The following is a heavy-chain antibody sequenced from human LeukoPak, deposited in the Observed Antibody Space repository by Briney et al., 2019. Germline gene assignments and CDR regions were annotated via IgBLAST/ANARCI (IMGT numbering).Heavy chain of an antibody. V-gene: IGHV3-7*01. CDR3: ARPGGSWYDAFDI. CDR1: GFTFSSYG. Sequence: PGGSLRLSCAAPGFTFSSYGMSCVRQAPGKGLEWVANIKQDGSEKYYVDSVKGRFTISRDNAKNSLYLQMNSLRAEDTAVYYCARPGGSWYDAFDIWGQGTMVTVSS. J-gene: IGHJ3*02. CDR2: IKQDGSEK. D-gene: IGHD6-13*01.